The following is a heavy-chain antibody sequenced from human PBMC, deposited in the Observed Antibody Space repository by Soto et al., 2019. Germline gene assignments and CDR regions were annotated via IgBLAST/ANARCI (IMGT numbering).Heavy chain of an antibody. V-gene: IGHV3-21*01. J-gene: IGHJ5*02. CDR1: GFTFSSYS. Sequence: EVQLVESGGGLVKPGGSLRLSCAASGFTFSSYSMNWVRQAPGKGVEWVSSISSSSSYIYYADSVKGRFTISRDNAKNSLYLQMNSLRAEDTAVYYCARDFNWNRPKYNWFDPWGQGTLVTVSS. CDR3: ARDFNWNRPKYNWFDP. CDR2: ISSSSSYI. D-gene: IGHD1-20*01.